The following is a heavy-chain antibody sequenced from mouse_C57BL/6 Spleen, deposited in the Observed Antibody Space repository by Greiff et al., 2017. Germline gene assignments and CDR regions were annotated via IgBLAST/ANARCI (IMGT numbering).Heavy chain of an antibody. J-gene: IGHJ3*01. CDR1: GYTFTSYW. Sequence: QVQLQQPGAELVKPGASVKLSCKASGYTFTSYWMQWVKQRPGQGLEWIGEIDPSDSYTNSNQKFKGKATLTVDTSSSTAYMQLSSLTSEDSSVYYCARGNAWFAYWGQGTLVTVSA. CDR2: IDPSDSYT. V-gene: IGHV1-50*01. D-gene: IGHD2-1*01. CDR3: ARGNAWFAY.